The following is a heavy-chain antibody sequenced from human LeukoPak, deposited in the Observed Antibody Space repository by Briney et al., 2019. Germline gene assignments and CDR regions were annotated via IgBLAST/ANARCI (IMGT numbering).Heavy chain of an antibody. V-gene: IGHV1-18*01. CDR1: GYTFTSYG. J-gene: IGHJ3*02. CDR3: ARDLDLERAFDI. CDR2: ISAYNGNT. D-gene: IGHD5-12*01. Sequence: VASVKVSRKASGYTFTSYGISWVRQAPGQGLEWMGWISAYNGNTNYAQKLQGRVTMTTDTSTSTAYMELRSLRSDDTAVYYCARDLDLERAFDIWGQGTMVTVSS.